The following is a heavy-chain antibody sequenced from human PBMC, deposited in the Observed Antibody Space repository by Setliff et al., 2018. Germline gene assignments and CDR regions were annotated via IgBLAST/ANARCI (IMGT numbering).Heavy chain of an antibody. J-gene: IGHJ4*02. CDR3: ARTCSGSGCYAGLES. CDR1: GFTFSTYL. CDR2: ISGYGSRT. V-gene: IGHV3-74*01. D-gene: IGHD2-15*01. Sequence: GGSLRLSCEASGFTFSTYLMHWVRQAPGKGLVWVSRISGYGSRTYYADSVKGRSTISRDNSQNTMYLQMNSLRAEDTAVYYCARTCSGSGCYAGLESWGQGTPVTVSS.